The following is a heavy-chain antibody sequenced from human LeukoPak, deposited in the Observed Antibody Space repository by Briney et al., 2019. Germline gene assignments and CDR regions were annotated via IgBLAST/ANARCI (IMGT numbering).Heavy chain of an antibody. D-gene: IGHD2-2*01. CDR2: INHSGST. Sequence: SETLSLTCAVDGGSLSDYYWSWIRQPPGKGLEWIGEINHSGSTNYNPSLKSRVTISVDTSKNQFSLKLSSVTAADTAVYYCARLGLSIVVPAAMTKNWFDPWGQGTLVTVSS. V-gene: IGHV4-34*01. CDR3: ARLGLSIVVPAAMTKNWFDP. J-gene: IGHJ5*02. CDR1: GGSLSDYY.